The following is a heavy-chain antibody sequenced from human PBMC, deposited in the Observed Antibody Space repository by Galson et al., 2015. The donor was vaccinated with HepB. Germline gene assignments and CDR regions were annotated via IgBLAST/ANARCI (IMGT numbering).Heavy chain of an antibody. Sequence: SCKASGYTFTGYYMHWVRQAPGQGLEWMGWINPNSGGTNYAQKFQGRVTMTRDTSTSTAYMELSRLRSDDTAVYYCARALTIFGVVIGYWGQGTLVTVSS. J-gene: IGHJ4*02. V-gene: IGHV1-2*02. CDR3: ARALTIFGVVIGY. CDR1: GYTFTGYY. D-gene: IGHD3-3*01. CDR2: INPNSGGT.